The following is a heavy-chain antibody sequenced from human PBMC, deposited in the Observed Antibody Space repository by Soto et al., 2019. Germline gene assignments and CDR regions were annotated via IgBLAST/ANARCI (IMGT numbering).Heavy chain of an antibody. J-gene: IGHJ6*02. V-gene: IGHV3-30*18. CDR2: ISHDGSNK. CDR3: AKDNNQYVGMDV. CDR1: GFTFSSYG. D-gene: IGHD2-2*01. Sequence: QVQLVESGGGVVQPGRSLRLSCAASGFTFSSYGMHWVRQAPGKGLEWVATISHDGSNKYYADSVKGRFTISRDNSKNTLYLQMNSLRAEDTAVYYCAKDNNQYVGMDVWGQGTTVTVSS.